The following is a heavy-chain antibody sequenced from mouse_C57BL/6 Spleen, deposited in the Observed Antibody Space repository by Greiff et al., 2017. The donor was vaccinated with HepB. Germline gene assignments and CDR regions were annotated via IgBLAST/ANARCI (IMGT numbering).Heavy chain of an antibody. J-gene: IGHJ2*01. CDR1: GYAFSSSW. CDR2: IYPGDGDT. Sequence: QVQLQQSGPELVKPGASVKISCKASGYAFSSSWMNWVKQRPGKGLEWIGRIYPGDGDTNYNGKFKGKATLTADKSSRTAYMQLSSLTSEDSAVYFCARSYYDYDVDYWGQGTTLTVSS. D-gene: IGHD2-4*01. CDR3: ARSYYDYDVDY. V-gene: IGHV1-82*01.